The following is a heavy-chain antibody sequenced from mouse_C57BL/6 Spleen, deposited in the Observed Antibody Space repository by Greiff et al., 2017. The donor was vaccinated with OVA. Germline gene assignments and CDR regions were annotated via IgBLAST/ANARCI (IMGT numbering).Heavy chain of an antibody. CDR3: ASYDDYDYFDY. Sequence: EVKLMESGGGLVQPGGSLSLSCAASGFTFTDYYMSWVRQPPGTALEWLGFISNKASGYTTEYSASVKGRFTISRATSQSILYLQMNALRAEDSATNNCASYDDYDYFDYWGQGTTLTVSS. CDR1: GFTFTDYY. D-gene: IGHD2-4*01. CDR2: ISNKASGYTT. J-gene: IGHJ2*01. V-gene: IGHV7-3*01.